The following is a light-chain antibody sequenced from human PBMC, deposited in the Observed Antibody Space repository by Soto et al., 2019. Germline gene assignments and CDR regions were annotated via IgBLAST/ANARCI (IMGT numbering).Light chain of an antibody. CDR3: QQYNNWPPRVT. V-gene: IGKV3-15*01. Sequence: IVLTQSPATLSVSPGERATLSCRASQSVSSNLAWYQHKPGQAPRLLIYDASTRATGIPARFSGSGSGTDFTLTISILQSEDFALYYGQQYNNWPPRVTFGGGTKVEIK. J-gene: IGKJ4*02. CDR2: DAS. CDR1: QSVSSN.